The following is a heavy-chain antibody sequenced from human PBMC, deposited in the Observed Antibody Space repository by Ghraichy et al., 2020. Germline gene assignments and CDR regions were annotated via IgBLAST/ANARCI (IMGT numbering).Heavy chain of an antibody. D-gene: IGHD2-2*01. Sequence: GGSLRLSCAASGFTFSSYAMSWVRQAPGKGLEWVSAISGSGGSTYYADSVKGRFTISRDNSKNTLYLQMNSLRAEDTAVYYCAKDLGEGYCSSTSYYQYPQCYYYYGMDVWGQGTTVTVSS. CDR2: ISGSGGST. CDR1: GFTFSSYA. CDR3: AKDLGEGYCSSTSYYQYPQCYYYYGMDV. J-gene: IGHJ6*02. V-gene: IGHV3-23*01.